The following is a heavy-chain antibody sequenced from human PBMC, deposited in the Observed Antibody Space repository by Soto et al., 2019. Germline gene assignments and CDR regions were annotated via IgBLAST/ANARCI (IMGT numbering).Heavy chain of an antibody. Sequence: SVKVSCKASGGTFSSYAISWVRQAPGQGLEWMGGIIPIFGTANYAQKFQGRVTITADESTSTAYMELRSLRSDDTAVYYCARDYGSGSPWYYYYGMDVWGQGTTVTVSS. J-gene: IGHJ6*02. CDR3: ARDYGSGSPWYYYYGMDV. V-gene: IGHV1-69*13. D-gene: IGHD3-10*01. CDR1: GGTFSSYA. CDR2: IIPIFGTA.